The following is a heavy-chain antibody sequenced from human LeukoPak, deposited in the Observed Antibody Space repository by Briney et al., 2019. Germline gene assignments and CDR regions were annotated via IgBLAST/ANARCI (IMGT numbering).Heavy chain of an antibody. V-gene: IGHV1-2*04. Sequence: ASVKVSCKASGYTFTGYYMHWVRQAPGQGLEWMGWINPNSGGTNYAQKFQGWVTMTRDTSISTAYMELSRLRSDDTAVYYCARGTYCSSTSCYLFDYWGQGTLVTVSS. CDR3: ARGTYCSSTSCYLFDY. CDR1: GYTFTGYY. D-gene: IGHD2-2*01. J-gene: IGHJ4*02. CDR2: INPNSGGT.